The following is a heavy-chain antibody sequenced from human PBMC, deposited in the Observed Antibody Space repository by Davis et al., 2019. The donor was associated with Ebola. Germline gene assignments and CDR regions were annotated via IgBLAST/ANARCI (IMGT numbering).Heavy chain of an antibody. CDR1: GFTFSSYS. CDR2: TNMYETTT. V-gene: IGHV3-NL1*01. CDR3: AKEYGSSGSSFQSYFDF. Sequence: PGGSLRLSCAAFGFTFSSYSMHWVRQAPGKGLEWVSRTNMYETTTNYADSVKGRFTISRDNSWNTLYLQMNSLRAEDTAVYYCAKEYGSSGSSFQSYFDFWGQGTLVTVSS. J-gene: IGHJ4*02. D-gene: IGHD1-26*01.